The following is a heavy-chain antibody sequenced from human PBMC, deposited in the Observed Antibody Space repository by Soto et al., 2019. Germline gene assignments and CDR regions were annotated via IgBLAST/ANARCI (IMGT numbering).Heavy chain of an antibody. J-gene: IGHJ4*02. CDR3: ARKRSAGPKCDW. D-gene: IGHD3-3*01. Sequence: QVQLVQSAAELKKPGASVNVSCMTSGYTFTTYDITWVRQAPGQGLEWMGWINGYSGTTDYAQKLQGRVTMTTDTSRCIALREMTRMKFDDTCVFFCARKRSAGPKCDWWGQRTRVTVSS. CDR1: GYTFTTYD. CDR2: INGYSGTT. V-gene: IGHV1-18*04.